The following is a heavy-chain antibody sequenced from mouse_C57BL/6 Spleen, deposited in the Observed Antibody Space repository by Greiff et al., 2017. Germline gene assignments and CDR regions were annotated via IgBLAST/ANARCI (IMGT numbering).Heavy chain of an antibody. CDR2: INPGSGGT. J-gene: IGHJ4*01. CDR3: ARKDDYDGAMDY. D-gene: IGHD2-4*01. V-gene: IGHV1-54*01. Sequence: QVQLQQSGAELVRPGTSVKVSCKASGYAFTNYLIEWVKRRPGQGLEWIGVINPGSGGTNYNEKFKGKATLTADKSSSTAYMQLSSLTSEDSAVYFCARKDDYDGAMDYWGQGTSVTVSS. CDR1: GYAFTNYL.